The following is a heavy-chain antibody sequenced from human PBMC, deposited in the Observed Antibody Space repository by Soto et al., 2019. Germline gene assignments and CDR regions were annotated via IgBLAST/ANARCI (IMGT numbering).Heavy chain of an antibody. CDR2: ISGSGGST. CDR1: GFTFSSYA. D-gene: IGHD6-13*01. J-gene: IGHJ5*02. CDR3: TKAPNAAATNNGFDP. V-gene: IGHV3-23*01. Sequence: EVQLLESGGGLEQPGGSLRLSCAASGFTFSSYAMNWVRQAPGKGLEWVSGISGSGGSTYYADSVKGRFTISRDNSKNTLYLEMNSLRAEDPAVYYCTKAPNAAATNNGFDPRGQGPLVTVSS.